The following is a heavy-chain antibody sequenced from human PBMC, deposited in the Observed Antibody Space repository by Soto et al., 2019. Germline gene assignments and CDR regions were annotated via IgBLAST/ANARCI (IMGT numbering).Heavy chain of an antibody. CDR3: ARDYYGMDV. CDR1: GGSISSGGYS. V-gene: IGHV4-30-2*06. CDR2: TYQSGSA. Sequence: SSETLSLTCTVSGGSISSGGYSWTWIRQSPGKGLEWIGYTYQSGSAYYNPSLKSRVTISVDRSKNQFSLNLTSVTAADAAVYYCARDYYGMDVWGQGTTVTVSS. J-gene: IGHJ6*02.